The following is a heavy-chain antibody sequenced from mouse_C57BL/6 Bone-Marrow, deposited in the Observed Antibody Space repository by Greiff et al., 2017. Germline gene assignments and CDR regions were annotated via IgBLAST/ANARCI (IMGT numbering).Heavy chain of an antibody. CDR1: GYAFSSSW. V-gene: IGHV1-82*01. J-gene: IGHJ2*01. CDR3: ARGINS. Sequence: VQLQESGPELVKPGASVKISCKASGYAFSSSWMNWVKQRPGKGLEWIGRIYPGDGDTNYNGKFKGKATLTADKSSSTAYMQLSSLTSEDSAVYFCARGINSWGQGTTLTVSS. CDR2: IYPGDGDT. D-gene: IGHD2-4*01.